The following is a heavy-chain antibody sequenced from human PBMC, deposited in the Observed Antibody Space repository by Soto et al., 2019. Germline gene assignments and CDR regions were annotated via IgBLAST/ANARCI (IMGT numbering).Heavy chain of an antibody. CDR3: ARGMTPLGAPAGYYFDS. CDR1: GASITGSSN. J-gene: IGHJ4*02. CDR2: FSLSGTT. D-gene: IGHD2-15*01. Sequence: PSEALSRTCAVSGASITGSSNWSWIRQPAGKGLEWIGRFSLSGTTNYNPSLRGRVTMSADVSKNQFSLRLTSVTAADTALYYCARGMTPLGAPAGYYFDSWGQGTLVTVSS. V-gene: IGHV4-4*07.